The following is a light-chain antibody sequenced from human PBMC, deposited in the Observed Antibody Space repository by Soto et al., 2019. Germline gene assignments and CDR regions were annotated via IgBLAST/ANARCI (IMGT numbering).Light chain of an antibody. J-gene: IGLJ2*01. CDR3: SSYTSSSTLVV. V-gene: IGLV2-14*01. CDR2: EVT. Sequence: QSVLTQPASVSGSPGQSITISCTGTSSDVGGYNYVSWYQQHPGKAPKVMIYEVTNRPPGVSHRFSGSKSGNTASLTISGLQAADEGDYYCSSYTSSSTLVVFGGGTKLTVL. CDR1: SSDVGGYNY.